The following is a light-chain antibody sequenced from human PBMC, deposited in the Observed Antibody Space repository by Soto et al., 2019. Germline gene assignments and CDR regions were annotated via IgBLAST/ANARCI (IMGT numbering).Light chain of an antibody. V-gene: IGKV1-39*01. J-gene: IGKJ1*01. CDR2: AAS. Sequence: DVQMTQSPSSLSASVGDRVAITCRASQSISSYLNWYQQKPGKAPKLLIYAASSLQSGVPSRFSGRGSGTEFTLTISSLQPDDFATYYCQQYNSYWTFGQGTKV. CDR3: QQYNSYWT. CDR1: QSISSY.